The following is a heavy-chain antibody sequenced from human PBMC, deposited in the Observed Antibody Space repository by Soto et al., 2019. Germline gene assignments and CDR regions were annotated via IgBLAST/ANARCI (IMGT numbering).Heavy chain of an antibody. CDR2: IYYSGGT. Sequence: PSETLSLTCTVSGGSISSGGYYWSWIRQHPGKGLEWIGYIYYSGGTNYNPSLKSRVTISVDTSNSQFSLKLSSVTAADTAVYYCARRWGGTFDYWGQGTLVTVSS. J-gene: IGHJ4*02. V-gene: IGHV4-61*08. D-gene: IGHD2-21*01. CDR3: ARRWGGTFDY. CDR1: GGSISSGGYY.